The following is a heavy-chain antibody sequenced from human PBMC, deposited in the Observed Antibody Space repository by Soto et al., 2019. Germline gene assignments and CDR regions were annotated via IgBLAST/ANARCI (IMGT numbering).Heavy chain of an antibody. CDR3: ARWGCSGSNCNLNQRSFDL. J-gene: IGHJ4*02. V-gene: IGHV3-33*01. CDR1: GFIFNEYG. Sequence: QVQLVESGGGVVQPGRSLRLSCAASGFIFNEYGMHWVRQAPGKGLEWVAVIWYDGSNKYYADSVKGRFTFSRDNSKNTRSLQMNSLRVEDTSIYYCARWGCSGSNCNLNQRSFDLWGPGTLVTVSS. CDR2: IWYDGSNK. D-gene: IGHD2-15*01.